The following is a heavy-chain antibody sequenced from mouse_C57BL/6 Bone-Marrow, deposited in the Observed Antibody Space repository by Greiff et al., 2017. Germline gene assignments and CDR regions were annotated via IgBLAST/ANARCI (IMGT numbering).Heavy chain of an antibody. Sequence: EVKLVESGGGLVQPGGSLSLSCAASGFTFTDYYMSWVRQPPGKALEWLGCIRNKANGYTTEYSASVKGRFTISRDNSQSILYLQMNALRAEDSATYYCARSDYSYYDAMDYWGQGTSVTVSS. D-gene: IGHD2-12*01. J-gene: IGHJ4*01. CDR1: GFTFTDYY. V-gene: IGHV7-3*01. CDR2: IRNKANGYTT. CDR3: ARSDYSYYDAMDY.